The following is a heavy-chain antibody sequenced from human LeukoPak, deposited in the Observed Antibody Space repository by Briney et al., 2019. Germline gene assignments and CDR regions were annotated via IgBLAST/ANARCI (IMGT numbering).Heavy chain of an antibody. CDR2: IYYSGST. D-gene: IGHD5-18*01. V-gene: IGHV4-59*01. Sequence: SETLSLTCTVSGGSISSYYWSWIRQPPGKGLEWIGYIYYSGSTNYNPSLKSRVTISVDTSKNQFSLKLSSVTAADTAVYYCARSSGGSRGYSYGYGGWFDPWGQGTLVTVSS. CDR1: GGSISSYY. J-gene: IGHJ5*02. CDR3: ARSSGGSRGYSYGYGGWFDP.